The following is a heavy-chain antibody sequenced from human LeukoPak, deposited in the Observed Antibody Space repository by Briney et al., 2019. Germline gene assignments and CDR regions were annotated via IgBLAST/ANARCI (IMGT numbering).Heavy chain of an antibody. D-gene: IGHD3-9*01. CDR1: SDYITSYY. J-gene: IGHJ6*02. V-gene: IGHV4-59*08. Sequence: SETLSLTRTVSSDYITSYYWSWIRQPPGKGLEWVGYISHSGTPTYNPSLRGRLTISLDTSKTHFSLRLSSVTAAGTAVYYCARQRTAPPIYEYYGMDVWGHGTTVTVSS. CDR2: ISHSGTP. CDR3: ARQRTAPPIYEYYGMDV.